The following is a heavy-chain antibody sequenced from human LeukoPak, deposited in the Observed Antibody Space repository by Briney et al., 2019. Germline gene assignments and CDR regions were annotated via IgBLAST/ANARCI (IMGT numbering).Heavy chain of an antibody. D-gene: IGHD3-10*01. V-gene: IGHV4-4*07. CDR3: ARGTYHELSSFDY. J-gene: IGHJ4*02. CDR2: MFYSGNT. CDR1: GASITSYH. Sequence: SETLSLTCTVSGASITSYHWSWIRQPAGKGLEWIGRMFYSGNTDYNPSLKSRVTISVDTSKNQFSLKLSSVTAADTAVYYCARGTYHELSSFDYWGQGTLVTVSS.